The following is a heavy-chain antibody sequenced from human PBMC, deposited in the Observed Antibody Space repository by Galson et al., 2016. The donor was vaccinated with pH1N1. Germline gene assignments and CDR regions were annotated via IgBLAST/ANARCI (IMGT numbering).Heavy chain of an antibody. J-gene: IGHJ5*02. V-gene: IGHV2-70*01. CDR1: GFSLSPSGMC. CDR3: ARMRYGDYSDWFDP. CDR2: IDWDDDK. D-gene: IGHD4-17*01. Sequence: ALVKPTQTLTLTCTFSGFSLSPSGMCVSWIRQPPGKALEWLALIDWDDDKYYSTSLKTRLTISKDTSKNQVVLTMTNMDPVDTATYYCARMRYGDYSDWFDPWGQGTLVTVSS.